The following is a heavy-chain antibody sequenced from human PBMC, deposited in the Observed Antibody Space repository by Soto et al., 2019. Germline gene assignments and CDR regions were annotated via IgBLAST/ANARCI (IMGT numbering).Heavy chain of an antibody. D-gene: IGHD3-9*01. Sequence: QVQLVESGGGVVQPGRSLRLSCAASGFTFSSYGMHWVRQAPGKGLEWVAGIWYDGSNKYYADSVKGRFTISRDNSKNTLYLQMNSLRAEDTAVYYCARGPYYDILTGPDYWGQGTLVTVSS. CDR1: GFTFSSYG. V-gene: IGHV3-33*01. CDR3: ARGPYYDILTGPDY. CDR2: IWYDGSNK. J-gene: IGHJ4*02.